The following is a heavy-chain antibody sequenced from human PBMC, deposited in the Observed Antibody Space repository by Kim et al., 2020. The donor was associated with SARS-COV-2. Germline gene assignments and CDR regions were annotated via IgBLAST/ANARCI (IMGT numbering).Heavy chain of an antibody. V-gene: IGHV3-74*01. D-gene: IGHD2-15*01. CDR3: ARGRRSYFDY. Sequence: STSYPDSVKGLFTSSRDNANNTLYLQMNSLRAEDTAVYYCARGRRSYFDYWGQGTLVTVSS. CDR2: ST. J-gene: IGHJ4*02.